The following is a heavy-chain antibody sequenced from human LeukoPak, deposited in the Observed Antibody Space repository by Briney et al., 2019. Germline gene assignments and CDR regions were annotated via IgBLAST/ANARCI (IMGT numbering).Heavy chain of an antibody. CDR3: AKDYRRGSFRWIQLWTGGAFDI. CDR2: ISWNSGSI. Sequence: GGSLRLSCAASGFTFSSYSMNWVRQAPGKGLEWVSGISWNSGSIGYADSVKGRFTISRDNAKNSLYLQMNSLRAEDTALYYCAKDYRRGSFRWIQLWTGGAFDIWGQGTMVTVSS. D-gene: IGHD5-18*01. J-gene: IGHJ3*02. CDR1: GFTFSSYS. V-gene: IGHV3-9*01.